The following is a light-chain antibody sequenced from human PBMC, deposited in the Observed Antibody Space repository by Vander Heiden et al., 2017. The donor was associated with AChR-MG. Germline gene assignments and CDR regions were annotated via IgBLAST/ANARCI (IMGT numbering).Light chain of an antibody. V-gene: IGKV1-39*01. CDR2: AAS. CDR1: QSISSY. Sequence: DSQMTQSSSSLSASVGDRVTITCRASQSISSYLNWYQQKPGKAPKLLIYAASSWQSGFPSRFSGSGSGTDFTLTISSLQPEDFATYYCQQSHSTPYTFGQGTKPEIK. CDR3: QQSHSTPYT. J-gene: IGKJ2*01.